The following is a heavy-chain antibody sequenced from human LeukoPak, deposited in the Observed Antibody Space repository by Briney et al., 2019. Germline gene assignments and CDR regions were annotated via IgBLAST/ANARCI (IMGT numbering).Heavy chain of an antibody. D-gene: IGHD6-13*01. J-gene: IGHJ4*02. CDR1: GGSFSGYY. V-gene: IGHV4-34*01. CDR2: INHSGST. Sequence: SETLSLTCAVYGGSFSGYYWSWIRQPPGKGLEWIGEINHSGSTNYNPSLKSRVTISVDTSKNQFSLKLSSVTAADTAVYYCARGRRRSRAAGTRFDYWGQRTLVTVSS. CDR3: ARGRRRSRAAGTRFDY.